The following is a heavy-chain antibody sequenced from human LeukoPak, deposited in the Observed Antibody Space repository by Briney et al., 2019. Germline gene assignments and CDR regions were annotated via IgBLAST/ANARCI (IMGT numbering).Heavy chain of an antibody. J-gene: IGHJ6*02. Sequence: SETLSLTCTVSGGSISSGGYYWGWIRQPPGKGLEWIGSIYHSGSTYYNPSLKSRVTISVDTSKNQFSLKLSSVTAADTAVYYCARDLPPTGWSRDGMDVWGQGTTVTVSS. CDR3: ARDLPPTGWSRDGMDV. CDR1: GGSISSGGYY. CDR2: IYHSGST. D-gene: IGHD2-15*01. V-gene: IGHV4-39*07.